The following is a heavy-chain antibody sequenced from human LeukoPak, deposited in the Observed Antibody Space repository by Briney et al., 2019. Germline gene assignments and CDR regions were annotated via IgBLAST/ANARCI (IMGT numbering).Heavy chain of an antibody. CDR2: ISGSGGET. D-gene: IGHD3-22*01. J-gene: IGHJ3*02. CDR3: TRNLRGYYDSSGYYSCDAFDI. V-gene: IGHV3-23*01. Sequence: PGGSLRLSCAASGFTFRSYAMSWVRQAPGKGLEWVSVISGSGGETYYADSVKGRFTISRDNSKNTLYLQMNSLRAEDTAVYYCTRNLRGYYDSSGYYSCDAFDIWGQGTMVTVSS. CDR1: GFTFRSYA.